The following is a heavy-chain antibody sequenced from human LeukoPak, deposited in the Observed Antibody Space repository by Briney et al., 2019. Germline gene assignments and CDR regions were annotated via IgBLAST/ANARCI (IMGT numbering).Heavy chain of an antibody. V-gene: IGHV4-4*07. D-gene: IGHD5-18*01. Sequence: ETLSLTCPVSGGSISTFFWSWIRQPAGRGLEWIGRIYTSGTTNYNPSLKSRVTMSVDTSKNQLSLKLTPVTAADTAVYYGATESYSYGYWVDPWGQGTLVTVSS. J-gene: IGHJ5*02. CDR3: ATESYSYGYWVDP. CDR2: IYTSGTT. CDR1: GGSISTFF.